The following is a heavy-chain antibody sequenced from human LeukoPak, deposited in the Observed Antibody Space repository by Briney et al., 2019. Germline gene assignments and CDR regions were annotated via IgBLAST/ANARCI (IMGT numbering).Heavy chain of an antibody. Sequence: SETLSLTCTVSGGSISSYYWSWIRQPPGKGLEWIGYIYYSGSTNYNPSLKSRVTISVDTSKNQFSLKLSSMTAADTAVYYCARLQEPGYSHGHDYWGQGTLVTVSS. CDR1: GGSISSYY. D-gene: IGHD5-18*01. CDR3: ARLQEPGYSHGHDY. J-gene: IGHJ4*02. CDR2: IYYSGST. V-gene: IGHV4-59*01.